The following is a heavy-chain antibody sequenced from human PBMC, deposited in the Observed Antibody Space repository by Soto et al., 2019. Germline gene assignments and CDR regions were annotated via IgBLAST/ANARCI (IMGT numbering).Heavy chain of an antibody. D-gene: IGHD2-2*01. J-gene: IGHJ6*02. V-gene: IGHV1-69*13. Sequence: SVKVSCKASGGTFSSYAISWVRQAPGQGLEWMGGIIPIFGTANYAQKFQGRVTITADESTSTAYMELSSLRSEDTAVYYCARDGEDIVVKNGMDVWGQGTTVTGSS. CDR1: GGTFSSYA. CDR3: ARDGEDIVVKNGMDV. CDR2: IIPIFGTA.